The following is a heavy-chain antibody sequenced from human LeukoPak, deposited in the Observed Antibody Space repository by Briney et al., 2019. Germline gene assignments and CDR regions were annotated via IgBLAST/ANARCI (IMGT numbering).Heavy chain of an antibody. CDR1: GFTFSSFA. CDR3: SREGEDDFWSAFDY. J-gene: IGHJ4*02. Sequence: GRSLRLSCAASGFTFSSFAMHWVRQAPGKGLEWGAVISDDGSNKHYADSLKDRFTISRDNSKNTLYLQMNSLRGEDTAVYYCSREGEDDFWSAFDYWGQGTLVTVSS. V-gene: IGHV3-30*01. CDR2: ISDDGSNK. D-gene: IGHD3-3*01.